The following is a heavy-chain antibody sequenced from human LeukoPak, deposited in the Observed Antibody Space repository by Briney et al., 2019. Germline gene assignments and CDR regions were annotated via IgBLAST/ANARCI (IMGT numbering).Heavy chain of an antibody. Sequence: GGSLRLSCAASRFNFYIFGMHWVRQAPGKGLEWVAVISSDGSNKYYADSVRGRFTISRDNSKDTLCLQMSSLTIEDTAVYYCRAATRYLDYYYDYWGQGTLVTVSS. D-gene: IGHD3-22*01. CDR2: ISSDGSNK. CDR3: RAATRYLDYYYDY. CDR1: RFNFYIFG. V-gene: IGHV3-30*03. J-gene: IGHJ4*02.